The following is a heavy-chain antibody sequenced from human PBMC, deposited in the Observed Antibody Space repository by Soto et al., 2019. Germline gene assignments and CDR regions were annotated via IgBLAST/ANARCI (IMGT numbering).Heavy chain of an antibody. CDR3: SKDRYDYGNYDSFDS. Sequence: GGSLRLSCAASGFTFSNYAMSWVRQAPGKGLEWVSSISASGGSTYYADSVRGRFTISRDNSKNTLYLQMNSLRAEDTAVYYCSKDRYDYGNYDSFDSWGQGALVTVSS. J-gene: IGHJ4*02. V-gene: IGHV3-23*01. CDR1: GFTFSNYA. D-gene: IGHD4-17*01. CDR2: ISASGGST.